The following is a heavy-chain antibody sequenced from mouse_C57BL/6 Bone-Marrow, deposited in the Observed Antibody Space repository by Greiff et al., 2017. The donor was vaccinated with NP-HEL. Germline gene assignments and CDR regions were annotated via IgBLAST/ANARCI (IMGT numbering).Heavy chain of an antibody. V-gene: IGHV5-4*03. CDR1: GFTFSSYA. J-gene: IGHJ1*03. CDR2: ISDRGSYT. Sequence: EVKLMESGGGLVKPGGSLKLSCAASGFTFSSYAMSWVRQPPEKRLEWVATISDRGSYTYYPDNVMGRVTISSDNAKNNLYLQMIHLKSEDTATYYCSYYYGSSSYWYFDVWGTGTTVTVSS. D-gene: IGHD1-1*01. CDR3: SYYYGSSSYWYFDV.